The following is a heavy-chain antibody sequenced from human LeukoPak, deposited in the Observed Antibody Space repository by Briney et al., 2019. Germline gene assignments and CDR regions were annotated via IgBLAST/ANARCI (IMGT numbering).Heavy chain of an antibody. Sequence: GGSLRLSCEASGFTFGGYWMSWVRQAPGKGLEWVATIKEDGSQKYYVDSVKGRFIISRDNAKNSLSLQLNSLTAEDTAVYYCARGRSPVSWGQGTRVTVSS. V-gene: IGHV3-7*01. CDR2: IKEDGSQK. J-gene: IGHJ5*02. CDR1: GFTFGGYW. D-gene: IGHD2-2*01. CDR3: ARGRSPVS.